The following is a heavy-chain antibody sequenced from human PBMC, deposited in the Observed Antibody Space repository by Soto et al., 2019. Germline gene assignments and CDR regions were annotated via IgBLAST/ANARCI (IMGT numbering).Heavy chain of an antibody. CDR2: ISSSSGST. D-gene: IGHD7-27*01. Sequence: GESLKISCAASGFTFRSYAMSWVRQAPGKGLEWVSGISSSSGSTHYADSVKGRFTISRDNSKNTLYLQVNRLRAEDTAIYYCAKGGNWGPRYYFDYWGQGSLVTVSS. V-gene: IGHV3-23*01. J-gene: IGHJ4*02. CDR3: AKGGNWGPRYYFDY. CDR1: GFTFRSYA.